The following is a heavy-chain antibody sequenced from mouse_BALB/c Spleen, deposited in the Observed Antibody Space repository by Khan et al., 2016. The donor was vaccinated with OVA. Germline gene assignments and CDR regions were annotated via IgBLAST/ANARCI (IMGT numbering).Heavy chain of an antibody. CDR2: INSGGST. V-gene: IGHV5-6-5*01. CDR3: TRLVDY. J-gene: IGHJ4*01. CDR1: GFTFSSFA. Sequence: EVELVESGGGLVKPGGSLKLSCVASGFTFSSFAVSWIRQTPEKRLEWVASINSGGSTYYPDSVKGRFTIPRDDARNILYLQMSSLRSEDTAMYYCTRLVDYWGQGTSVTVSS.